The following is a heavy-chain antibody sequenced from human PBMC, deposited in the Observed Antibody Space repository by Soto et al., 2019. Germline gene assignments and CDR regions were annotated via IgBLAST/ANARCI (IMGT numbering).Heavy chain of an antibody. CDR3: ARTGLPDVKGPFDI. CDR1: GGSISSDY. J-gene: IGHJ3*02. CDR2: ISTSGNT. Sequence: PSETLSLTCTVSGGSISSDYWSWIRQPAGKGLEWVGRISTSGNTNYNASLKSRVTMSVDTSKNQFSLRLTSVTAADTAVYYCARTGLPDVKGPFDIWGQGTMVTVSS. V-gene: IGHV4-4*07.